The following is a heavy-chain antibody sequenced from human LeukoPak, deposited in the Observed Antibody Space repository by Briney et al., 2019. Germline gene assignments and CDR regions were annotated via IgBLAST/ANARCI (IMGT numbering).Heavy chain of an antibody. Sequence: GGSLRLSCAASGFDFSIYWMTWVRQAPGKGLEWVANIKQDGNERYYVDSVKGRFTISRDNAKNSVFLQMDSLRAEDTAMYYCGGMTTVVTKVHPLDYWGQGTLVTVSS. D-gene: IGHD4-23*01. CDR2: IKQDGNER. V-gene: IGHV3-7*01. CDR3: GGMTTVVTKVHPLDY. J-gene: IGHJ4*02. CDR1: GFDFSIYW.